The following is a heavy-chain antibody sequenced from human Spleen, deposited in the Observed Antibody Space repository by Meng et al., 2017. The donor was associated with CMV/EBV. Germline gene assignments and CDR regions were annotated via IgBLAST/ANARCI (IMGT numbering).Heavy chain of an antibody. V-gene: IGHV1-2*02. CDR1: TFTGYY. J-gene: IGHJ4*02. CDR2: INPNSGGT. Sequence: TFTGYYMHWVRQAPGQGLEWMGWINPNSGGTNYAQKFQGRVTMTRDTSISTAYMELSRLRSDDTAVYYCARDSYYVVNYGSGSYDFDYWGQGTLVTVSS. CDR3: ARDSYYVVNYGSGSYDFDY. D-gene: IGHD3-10*01.